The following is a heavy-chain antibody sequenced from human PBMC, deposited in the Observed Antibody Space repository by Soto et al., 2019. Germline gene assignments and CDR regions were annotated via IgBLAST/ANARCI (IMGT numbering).Heavy chain of an antibody. CDR3: AKDSGTTPPCFGR. D-gene: IGHD1-1*01. J-gene: IGHJ5*02. V-gene: IGHV3-9*01. CDR1: GFTFDDYA. Sequence: GGSLRLSCAASGFTFDDYAMHWVRQAPGKGLEWVSGISWNSGSIGYADSVKGRFTISRDNAKNSLYLQMNSLRAEDTALYYCAKDSGTTPPCFGRWGQRTLVTVAS. CDR2: ISWNSGSI.